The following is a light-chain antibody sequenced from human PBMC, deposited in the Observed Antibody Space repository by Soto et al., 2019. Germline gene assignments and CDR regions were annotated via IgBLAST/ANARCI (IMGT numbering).Light chain of an antibody. Sequence: QSVLTLPASVSGAPGQRVTISCTGSSSNIGAGYDVHWYQQLPGTAPKLLIYGNSNRPSGVPDRFSGSKSGTSASLAITGLQAEDEADYYCQSYDSSLSGYVFGTGTKLTVL. CDR3: QSYDSSLSGYV. CDR2: GNS. V-gene: IGLV1-40*01. CDR1: SSNIGAGYD. J-gene: IGLJ1*01.